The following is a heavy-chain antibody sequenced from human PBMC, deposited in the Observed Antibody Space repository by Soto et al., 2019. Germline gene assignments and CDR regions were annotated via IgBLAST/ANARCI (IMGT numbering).Heavy chain of an antibody. D-gene: IGHD5-18*01. CDR3: ARNRGYSYGRALFPDY. CDR1: GYTFTSYG. Sequence: ASVKVSCKASGYTFTSYGISWVRQAPGQGLEWMGWISAYNGNTNCAQKLQGRVTMTTDTSTSTAYLELRSLRSDDTAVYCCARNRGYSYGRALFPDYWGQGPLVNVS. J-gene: IGHJ4*02. CDR2: ISAYNGNT. V-gene: IGHV1-18*01.